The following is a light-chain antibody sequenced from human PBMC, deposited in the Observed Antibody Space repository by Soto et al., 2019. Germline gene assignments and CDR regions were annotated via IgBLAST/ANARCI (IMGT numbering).Light chain of an antibody. J-gene: IGKJ1*01. CDR2: YAS. CDR1: ESISSW. Sequence: DIHRTQSPSTLSASIGDMVTITFGASESISSWFAWYQQKPGKAPNLLIYYASSLESVVPSRLSGSGSGTEFTLTISSLQPDDFATYYCQQYNSYSRTFGQGTKVDIK. V-gene: IGKV1-5*01. CDR3: QQYNSYSRT.